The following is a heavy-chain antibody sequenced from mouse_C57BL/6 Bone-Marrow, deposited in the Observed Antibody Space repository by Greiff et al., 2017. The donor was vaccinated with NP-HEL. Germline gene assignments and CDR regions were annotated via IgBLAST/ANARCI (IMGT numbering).Heavy chain of an antibody. D-gene: IGHD2-4*01. CDR2: IDPSDSET. Sequence: VQLQQPGAELVRPGSSVKLSCKASGYTFTSYWMHWVKQRPIQGLEWIGNIDPSDSETHYNQKFKDKATLTVDKSSSTAYMQLSSLTSEDSAVYYCAREAITTSYYAMDYWGQGTSVTVSS. CDR3: AREAITTSYYAMDY. V-gene: IGHV1-52*01. J-gene: IGHJ4*01. CDR1: GYTFTSYW.